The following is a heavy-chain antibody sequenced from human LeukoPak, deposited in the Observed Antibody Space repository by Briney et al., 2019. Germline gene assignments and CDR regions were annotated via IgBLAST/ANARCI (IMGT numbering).Heavy chain of an antibody. V-gene: IGHV3-7*01. CDR3: ASGLGWLVDN. J-gene: IGHJ4*02. Sequence: GESLTISCAASEFTLSSYWMSWVRQAPGKGLEWVANIKQDGSQKYYVDSVKGRFTISRDNAKNSLYLQMNSLRAEDTAVYYCASGLGWLVDNWGQGTLVTVSS. CDR2: IKQDGSQK. D-gene: IGHD6-19*01. CDR1: EFTLSSYW.